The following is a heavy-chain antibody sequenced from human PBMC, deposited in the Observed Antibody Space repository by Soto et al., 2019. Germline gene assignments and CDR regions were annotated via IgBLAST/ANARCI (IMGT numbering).Heavy chain of an antibody. Sequence: QVQLAQSGAEVKKPGSSVKVSCKASGGTFSRYTINWVRQAPGQGLEWMGRIIPIAAIANYTQKFQGSVTSTVDKSSTTAYMELSSLRSDDTAVYYCARGSTIVRGAPSWFDPWGQGTLVTVSS. D-gene: IGHD3-10*01. CDR2: IIPIAAIA. CDR1: GGTFSRYT. V-gene: IGHV1-69*02. CDR3: ARGSTIVRGAPSWFDP. J-gene: IGHJ5*02.